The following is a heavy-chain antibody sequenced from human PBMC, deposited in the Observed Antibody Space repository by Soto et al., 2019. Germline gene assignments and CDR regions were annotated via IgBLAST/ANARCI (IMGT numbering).Heavy chain of an antibody. CDR2: TYYRSNWRH. V-gene: IGHV6-1*01. D-gene: IGHD6-19*01. CDR1: GDSVSGNTAA. Sequence: SRTLSLTCAMSGDSVSGNTAAWNWIRSSPSRGLEWLGRTYYRSNWRHDYAVSMKSRITINPDTSKNHFSLQLNSVTPDDTAVYYCARGVAGSGFDLWGQGTLVTVSS. J-gene: IGHJ4*02. CDR3: ARGVAGSGFDL.